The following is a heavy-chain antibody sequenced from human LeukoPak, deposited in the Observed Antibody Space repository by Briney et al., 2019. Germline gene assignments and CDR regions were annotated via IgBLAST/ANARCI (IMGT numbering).Heavy chain of an antibody. J-gene: IGHJ3*02. Sequence: PSETLSLTCTVSGYSISSGYYWGWIRQPPGKGLEWIGRIYTSGSTNYNPSLKSRVTMSVDTSKNQFSLKLSSVTAADTAVYYCAGFLEWNGAFDIWGQGTMVTVSS. V-gene: IGHV4-38-2*02. CDR3: AGFLEWNGAFDI. CDR1: GYSISSGYY. CDR2: IYTSGST. D-gene: IGHD3-3*01.